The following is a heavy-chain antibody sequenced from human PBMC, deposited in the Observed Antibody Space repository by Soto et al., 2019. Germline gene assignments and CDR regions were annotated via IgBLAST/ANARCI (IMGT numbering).Heavy chain of an antibody. CDR2: VHYTATT. CDR1: GGSISSYY. Sequence: QLQLQESRPRLVKPSVTLYLTCTVSGGSISSYYWLWIRKSPAQGLEWIGFVHYTATTNYNPSLKSRVAMSLDSSKRQFSLTLKSVATADTAVYYCARGSALISGVYPGAGYFDFWGQGVLVTVSA. D-gene: IGHD4-17*01. J-gene: IGHJ4*02. V-gene: IGHV4-59*01. CDR3: ARGSALISGVYPGAGYFDF.